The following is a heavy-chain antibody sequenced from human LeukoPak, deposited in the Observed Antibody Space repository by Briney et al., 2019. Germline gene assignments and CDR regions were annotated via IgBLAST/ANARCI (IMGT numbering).Heavy chain of an antibody. V-gene: IGHV3-30*02. CDR2: IRYDGSNK. CDR3: AKVRWDNSGWYYLDS. J-gene: IGHJ4*02. CDR1: GFTVSSNY. D-gene: IGHD6-19*01. Sequence: GGSLRLSCAASGFTVSSNYMSWVRQAPGKGLEWVAFIRYDGSNKYYADSVKGRFTISRDNSKNTLYLQMNSLRAEDTAVYYCAKVRWDNSGWYYLDSWGQGTLVTVSS.